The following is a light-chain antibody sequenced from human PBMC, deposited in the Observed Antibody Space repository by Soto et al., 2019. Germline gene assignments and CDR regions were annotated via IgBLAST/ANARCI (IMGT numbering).Light chain of an antibody. J-gene: IGKJ1*01. CDR2: GAS. Sequence: IVLTHSPCTLALPPGEGATFSCRASQSVSSSYIAWYQQRPGQTPSLLIYGASTRATGIPGRFSGSGSGTHFTLTISRLEPEDFAVYYCQQYGTAPWTFGQGTKVDIK. CDR3: QQYGTAPWT. CDR1: QSVSSSY. V-gene: IGKV3-20*01.